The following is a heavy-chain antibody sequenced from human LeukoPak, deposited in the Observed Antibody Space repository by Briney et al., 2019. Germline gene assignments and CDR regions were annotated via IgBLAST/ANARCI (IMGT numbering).Heavy chain of an antibody. J-gene: IGHJ4*02. Sequence: ASVKVSCKASGYTFTGYYIHWVRQAPGRGLEWMAWINPNSGDTTYAQKFQGRVTMTRDTSISTAYMELSRLTSDDTAVYYCARGRRTSIAAAGTIDYWGQGTLVTVSS. CDR2: INPNSGDT. CDR3: ARGRRTSIAAAGTIDY. V-gene: IGHV1-2*02. CDR1: GYTFTGYY. D-gene: IGHD6-13*01.